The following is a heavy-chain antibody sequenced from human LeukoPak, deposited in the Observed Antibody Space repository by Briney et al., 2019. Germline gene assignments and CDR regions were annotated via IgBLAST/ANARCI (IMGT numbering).Heavy chain of an antibody. CDR2: ITVGGGT. J-gene: IGHJ4*02. V-gene: IGHV4-34*01. CDR1: GASFTDYY. Sequence: PSETLSLTCSVSGASFTDYYWTWIRQAPGKGPEWIGEITVGGGTYYNPSLKSRVSMSTDTSTSQFSLNLNSVTAADTATYYCATGLHSARLRYWGQGALVTVSS. CDR3: ATGLHSARLRY.